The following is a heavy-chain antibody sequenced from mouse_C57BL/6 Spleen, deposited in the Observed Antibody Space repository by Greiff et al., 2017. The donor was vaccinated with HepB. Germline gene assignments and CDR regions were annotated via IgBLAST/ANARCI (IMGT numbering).Heavy chain of an antibody. V-gene: IGHV5-4*01. CDR3: ARESDYGNYYAMDY. D-gene: IGHD2-1*01. J-gene: IGHJ4*01. CDR2: ISDGGSYT. Sequence: EVQGVESGGGLVKPGGSLKLSCAASGFTFSSYAMSWVRQTPEKRLEWVATISDGGSYTYYPDNGKGRFTISRDNAKNNLYLQMSHLKSEDTAMYYCARESDYGNYYAMDYWGQGTSVTVSS. CDR1: GFTFSSYA.